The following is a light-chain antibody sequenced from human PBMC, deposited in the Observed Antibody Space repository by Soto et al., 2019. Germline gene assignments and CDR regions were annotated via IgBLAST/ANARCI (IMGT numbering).Light chain of an antibody. CDR2: RNN. CDR1: SSNIGSNY. V-gene: IGLV1-47*01. J-gene: IGLJ7*01. Sequence: QSVLTQPPSASGTPGQRVTISCSGSSSNIGSNYVYWYQQLPGTAPKLLIYRNNQRPSGVPDRFSGSKSGTSASLAISGLRSAAEADYYSASWDDSLSGPVFGGGTQLTVL. CDR3: ASWDDSLSGPV.